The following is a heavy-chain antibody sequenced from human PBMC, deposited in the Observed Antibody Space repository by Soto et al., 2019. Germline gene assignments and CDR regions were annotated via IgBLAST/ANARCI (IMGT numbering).Heavy chain of an antibody. V-gene: IGHV3-30*04. Sequence: QVQLVESGGGVVQPGRSLRLSCAASGFTFSSYAMHWVRQAPGKGLKWVAVVSHDGKTEYHAASVKGRFTISRDTSANILSLQMNSLRDEDTAVYYCGREPYISGHYSGGCDVWGQGTMVTVSS. CDR3: GREPYISGHYSGGCDV. D-gene: IGHD3-22*01. J-gene: IGHJ3*01. CDR1: GFTFSSYA. CDR2: VSHDGKTE.